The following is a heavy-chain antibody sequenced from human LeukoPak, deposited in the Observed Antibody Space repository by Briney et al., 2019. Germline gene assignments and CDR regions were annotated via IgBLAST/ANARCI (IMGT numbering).Heavy chain of an antibody. CDR3: ARGGITIFGVVIYMDV. J-gene: IGHJ6*03. CDR1: GFSFSATW. CDR2: INWNGGST. Sequence: GGSLRLSCAASGFSFSATWMHWVRQSPGKGLEWVSGINWNGGSTGYADSVKGRFTISRDNAKNSLYLQMNSLRAEDTALYYCARGGITIFGVVIYMDVWGKGTTVTVSS. V-gene: IGHV3-20*04. D-gene: IGHD3-3*01.